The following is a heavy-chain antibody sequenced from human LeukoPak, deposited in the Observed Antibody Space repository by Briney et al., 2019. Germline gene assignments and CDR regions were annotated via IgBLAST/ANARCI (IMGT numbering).Heavy chain of an antibody. Sequence: ASVKVSCKAPGYTFTGYYMHWVRQAPGQGLEWMGWINPNSGGTNYAQKFQGWVTMTRDTSISTAYMELSRLRSDDTAVYYCARERVELLSAFDIWGQGTMVTVSS. V-gene: IGHV1-2*04. CDR3: ARERVELLSAFDI. J-gene: IGHJ3*02. D-gene: IGHD3-10*01. CDR2: INPNSGGT. CDR1: GYTFTGYY.